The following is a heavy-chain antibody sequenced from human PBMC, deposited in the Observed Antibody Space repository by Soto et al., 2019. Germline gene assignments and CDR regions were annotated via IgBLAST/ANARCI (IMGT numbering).Heavy chain of an antibody. Sequence: GGSLRLSCAASGFTFDDYGMSWVRQAPGKGLEWVSGINWNGGSTGYADSVKGRFTISRDNAKNSLYLQMNSLRAEDTALYHCARDQTDSSSWYGNWFDPWGQGTLVTVSS. J-gene: IGHJ5*02. D-gene: IGHD6-13*01. CDR1: GFTFDDYG. CDR2: INWNGGST. CDR3: ARDQTDSSSWYGNWFDP. V-gene: IGHV3-20*01.